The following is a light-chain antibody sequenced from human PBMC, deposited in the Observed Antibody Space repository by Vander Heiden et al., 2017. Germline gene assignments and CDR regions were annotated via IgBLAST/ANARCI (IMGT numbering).Light chain of an antibody. Sequence: IQVTQSPSSLSASAGDRVTISCRAGQSIITYVNWYQQKPGKAPKLLIYAASTLQSGVPSRFSGSGSGTDFTLTISSLQPEDSATYYCQQSYTVPTFGQGTKVEVK. J-gene: IGKJ1*01. V-gene: IGKV1-39*01. CDR1: QSIITY. CDR2: AAS. CDR3: QQSYTVPT.